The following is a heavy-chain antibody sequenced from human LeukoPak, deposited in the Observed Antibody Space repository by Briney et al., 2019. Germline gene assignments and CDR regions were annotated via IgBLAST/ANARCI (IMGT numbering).Heavy chain of an antibody. CDR1: GFTFSSYG. CDR2: ISYDGSNK. Sequence: PGGSLRLSCAASGFTFSSYGMHWVRQAPGTGLEGVAVISYDGSNKYYADSVKGRFTISRDNSKNTLYLQMNSLRAEDTAVYYCAKDLYDILTGYPWFYWGQGTLVTVSS. V-gene: IGHV3-30*18. CDR3: AKDLYDILTGYPWFY. D-gene: IGHD3-9*01. J-gene: IGHJ4*02.